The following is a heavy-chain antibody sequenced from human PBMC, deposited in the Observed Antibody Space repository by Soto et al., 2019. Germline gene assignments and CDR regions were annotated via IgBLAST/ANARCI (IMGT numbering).Heavy chain of an antibody. D-gene: IGHD5-12*01. V-gene: IGHV1-69*12. CDR1: GGTFSSYA. CDR2: IIPIVGTA. CDR3: ASSVAKYYYYGMDV. Sequence: QVQLVQSGAEVKKPGSSVKVSCKASGGTFSSYAISWVRQAPGQGLEWMGGIIPIVGTANYAEKFQGRVTITADESTSTAYMELSSLRPEDTAVYYCASSVAKYYYYGMDVGGQGTTVTVSS. J-gene: IGHJ6*02.